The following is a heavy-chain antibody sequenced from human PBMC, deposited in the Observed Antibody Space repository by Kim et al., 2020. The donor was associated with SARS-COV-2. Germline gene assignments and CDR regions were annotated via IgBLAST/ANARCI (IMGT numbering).Heavy chain of an antibody. CDR2: ISSSSSYI. J-gene: IGHJ6*02. Sequence: GGSLRLSCAASGFTFSSYSMNWVRQAPGKGLEWVSSISSSSSYIYYADSVKGRFTISRDNAKNSLYLQMNSLRAEDTAVYYCARRRAAGMYYYYGMDVWGQGTTVTVSS. V-gene: IGHV3-21*01. CDR3: ARRRAAGMYYYYGMDV. D-gene: IGHD6-13*01. CDR1: GFTFSSYS.